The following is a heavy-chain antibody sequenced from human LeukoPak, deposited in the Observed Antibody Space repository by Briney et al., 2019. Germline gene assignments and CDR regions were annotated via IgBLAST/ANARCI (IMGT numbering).Heavy chain of an antibody. CDR1: GGSFSGYY. V-gene: IGHV4-34*01. CDR3: ARGLFPPEATEGYYMDV. J-gene: IGHJ6*03. D-gene: IGHD2-21*01. CDR2: INHSGST. Sequence: PSETLSLTCAVYGGSFSGYYWSWIRQPPGKGLEWIGEINHSGSTNYNPSLKSRVTISVDTSKNQFSLKLSSVTAADTAVYYCARGLFPPEATEGYYMDVWGKGTTVTVSS.